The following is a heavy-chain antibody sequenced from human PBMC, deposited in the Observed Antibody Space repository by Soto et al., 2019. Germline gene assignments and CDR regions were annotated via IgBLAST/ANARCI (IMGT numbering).Heavy chain of an antibody. Sequence: GGSLRLSCAASGFTFSSYSMNWVRQAPGKGLEWVSSISSSSSYIYYADSVKGRFTISRDNAKNSLYLQMNSLRAEDTAVCYCAREVGDYYFDYWGQGTLVTISS. D-gene: IGHD3-16*01. J-gene: IGHJ4*02. CDR3: AREVGDYYFDY. CDR1: GFTFSSYS. CDR2: ISSSSSYI. V-gene: IGHV3-21*01.